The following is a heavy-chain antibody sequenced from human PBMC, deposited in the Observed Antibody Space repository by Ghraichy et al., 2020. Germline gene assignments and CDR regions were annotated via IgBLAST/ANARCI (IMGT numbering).Heavy chain of an antibody. CDR3: AKIVTTGTTKSYWYFDL. Sequence: SETLSLTCTVSGGSISSYYWSWIRQPAGKGLEWIGRIYTSGSTNYNPSLKSRVTMSVDTSKNQFSLKLSSVTAADTAVYYCAKIVTTGTTKSYWYFDLWGRGTLVTVSS. CDR2: IYTSGST. D-gene: IGHD1-7*01. J-gene: IGHJ2*01. CDR1: GGSISSYY. V-gene: IGHV4-4*07.